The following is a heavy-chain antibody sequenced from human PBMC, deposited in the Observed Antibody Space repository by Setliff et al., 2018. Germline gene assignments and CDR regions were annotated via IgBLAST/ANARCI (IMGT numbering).Heavy chain of an antibody. CDR1: GGTFSSYA. Sequence: SVKVSCKASGGTFSSYAISWVRQAPGQGLEWMGRIIPIFATANYAQKFQGRVTITADKSTSTAYMELSSLTSEDAAVYYCARGTPSVFGGFDYWGQGTLVTVSS. V-gene: IGHV1-69*06. CDR2: IIPIFATA. D-gene: IGHD3-16*01. CDR3: ARGTPSVFGGFDY. J-gene: IGHJ4*02.